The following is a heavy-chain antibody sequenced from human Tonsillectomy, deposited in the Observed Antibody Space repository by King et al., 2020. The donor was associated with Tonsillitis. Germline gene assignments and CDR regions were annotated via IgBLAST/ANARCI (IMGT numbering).Heavy chain of an antibody. Sequence: VQLVETGGGLIQPGGSLRLSCAASGFTVYSNYMNWVRQAPGKGLEWISVLYTGGNTYYADSVNGRFTISRDNSKNTLYLQMDSLRAEDTAVYYCARAERGRSSGWYEGAFDTWGPGKLVTVSS. V-gene: IGHV3-53*02. CDR3: ARAERGRSSGWYEGAFDT. CDR1: GFTVYSNY. J-gene: IGHJ3*02. CDR2: LYTGGNT. D-gene: IGHD6-19*01.